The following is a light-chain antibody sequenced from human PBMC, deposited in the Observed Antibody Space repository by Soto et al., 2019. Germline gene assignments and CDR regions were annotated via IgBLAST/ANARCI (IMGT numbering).Light chain of an antibody. CDR1: SSDVGGYNY. CDR2: DVS. CDR3: CSYAGSSTFAFYV. J-gene: IGLJ1*01. Sequence: QSALTQPASVSGSPGQSITISCTGTSSDVGGYNYVSWYQQHPGKAPKLMIYDVSNRPSGVSNRFSGSKSGNTASLTISGLQAEDEADYYCCSYAGSSTFAFYVFGTGTKVTVL. V-gene: IGLV2-23*02.